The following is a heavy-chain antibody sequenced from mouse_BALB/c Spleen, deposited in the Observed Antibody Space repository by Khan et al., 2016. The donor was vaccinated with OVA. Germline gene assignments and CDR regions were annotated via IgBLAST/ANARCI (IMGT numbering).Heavy chain of an antibody. CDR1: GFTSSSYG. Sequence: EVQLQESGGGLVQPGGSRKLSCAASGFTSSSYGMHWVRQAPEKGLEWVAYISGDSSTIYYTDTVKGRFTISRDNPKKTLSLQMTSLMSEDTAMYYCATSYYYGYYFDYWGPGTTLTVSS. J-gene: IGHJ2*01. D-gene: IGHD1-1*01. CDR2: ISGDSSTI. CDR3: ATSYYYGYYFDY. V-gene: IGHV5-17*02.